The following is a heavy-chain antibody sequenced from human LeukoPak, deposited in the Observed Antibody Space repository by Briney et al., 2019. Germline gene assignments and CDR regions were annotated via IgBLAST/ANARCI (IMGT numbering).Heavy chain of an antibody. V-gene: IGHV3-30*04. Sequence: GGSLRLSCAASGFTFSSYAMHWVRQAPGKGLEWVAVISYDGSNKYYADSVKGRFTISRDNSKNTLYLQMNSLRAEDTAVYYCAKDSNGDYDLDAFDIWGQGTMVTVSS. CDR1: GFTFSSYA. D-gene: IGHD4-17*01. CDR3: AKDSNGDYDLDAFDI. J-gene: IGHJ3*02. CDR2: ISYDGSNK.